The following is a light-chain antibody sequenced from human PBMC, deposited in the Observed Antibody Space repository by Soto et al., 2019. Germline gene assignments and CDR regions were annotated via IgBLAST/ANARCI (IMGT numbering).Light chain of an antibody. CDR2: EVS. CDR1: SSDVGGYNY. CDR3: AAWDDTLKRYV. J-gene: IGLJ1*01. Sequence: QSALTQPPSASGSPGQSVTISCTGTSSDVGGYNYVSWYQQHPGKAPKVIIYEVSKRPSGVPDRFSGSKSGSTASLTVSGLQSEDESDYYCAAWDDTLKRYVFGTGTKVTVL. V-gene: IGLV2-8*01.